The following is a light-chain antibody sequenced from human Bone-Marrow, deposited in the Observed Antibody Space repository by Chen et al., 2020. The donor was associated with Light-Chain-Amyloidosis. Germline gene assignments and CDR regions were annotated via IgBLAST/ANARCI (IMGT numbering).Light chain of an antibody. Sequence: EIVLTQSPGTLSLSPGEGANLSCRASQTISSNYLTWYQQKFGQAPRLLIYGSSSRATGIPDRFTVSGSWTDFTLTINRLEPEDFAMYYCQQYGTSPLTFGGGTKVEIK. J-gene: IGKJ4*01. CDR2: GSS. V-gene: IGKV3-20*01. CDR1: QTISSNY. CDR3: QQYGTSPLT.